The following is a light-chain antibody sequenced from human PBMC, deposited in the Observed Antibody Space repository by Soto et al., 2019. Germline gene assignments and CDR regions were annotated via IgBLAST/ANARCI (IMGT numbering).Light chain of an antibody. V-gene: IGKV3-20*01. CDR2: GAS. CDR3: QQYGNVPRT. CDR1: QTINRSF. J-gene: IGKJ1*01. Sequence: EIVLTQSPGTLSLSPGERATLSCRASQTINRSFLAWYQHKPGQAPRLLIYGASSRATGIPDRFSGSGSGTDFILSISRLEPEEFAVYYCQQYGNVPRTFGQGTKV.